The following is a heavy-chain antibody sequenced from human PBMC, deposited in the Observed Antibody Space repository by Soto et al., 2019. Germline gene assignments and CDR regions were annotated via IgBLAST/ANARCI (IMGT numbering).Heavy chain of an antibody. V-gene: IGHV4-30-4*01. J-gene: IGHJ4*02. CDR3: ARGPRPYCSGGTCAFDY. D-gene: IGHD2-15*01. CDR1: GGSLSSGDYY. CDR2: IYYRGNT. Sequence: SETLSLTCTVSGGSLSSGDYYWSWIRQPPGKGLEWIGYIYYRGNTYYNLSLKSRVTISVDTSKNQFSLKLSSVTAADTAVYYCARGPRPYCSGGTCAFDYWGQGTLVTVS.